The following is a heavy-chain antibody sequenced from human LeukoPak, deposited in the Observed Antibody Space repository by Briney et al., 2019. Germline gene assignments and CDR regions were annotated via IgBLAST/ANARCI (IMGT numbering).Heavy chain of an antibody. D-gene: IGHD3-3*01. CDR3: ASYDLRGDY. V-gene: IGHV4-39*07. CDR2: INHSGST. Sequence: PSETLSLTCTVSGGSISSGSYYWSWIRQPPGKGLEWIGEINHSGSTKYNPSLKSRLIISVDTSKNQFSLRLSSVTAADTAVYYCASYDLRGDYWGQGTLVTVSS. J-gene: IGHJ4*02. CDR1: GGSISSGSYY.